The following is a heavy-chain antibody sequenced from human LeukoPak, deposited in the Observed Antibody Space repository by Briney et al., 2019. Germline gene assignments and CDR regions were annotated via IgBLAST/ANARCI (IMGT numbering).Heavy chain of an antibody. V-gene: IGHV3-30*02. D-gene: IGHD3-22*01. CDR2: IRYDGSNK. Sequence: GGSLRLSCAASGFTFSSYGMHWVRQAPGKGLEWVAFIRYDGSNKYYADSVKGRFTISRDNSKNTLYLQMNSLRAEDTAVYYCAKLPPWYYDSSGYADDAFDIWGQGTMVTVSS. J-gene: IGHJ3*02. CDR1: GFTFSSYG. CDR3: AKLPPWYYDSSGYADDAFDI.